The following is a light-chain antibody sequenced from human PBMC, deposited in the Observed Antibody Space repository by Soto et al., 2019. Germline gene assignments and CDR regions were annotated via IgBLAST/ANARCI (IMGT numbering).Light chain of an antibody. CDR3: TSYTSSSTLDV. J-gene: IGLJ1*01. Sequence: QSALTQPASVSGPPGQSITISCTGTSSDVGAYNYVSWYQHHPGKAPRLVIYDVTNRPSGISDRFSGSKSGNTASLTISGLLAEDEADYYCTSYTSSSTLDVFGTGTKLTVL. CDR1: SSDVGAYNY. CDR2: DVT. V-gene: IGLV2-14*01.